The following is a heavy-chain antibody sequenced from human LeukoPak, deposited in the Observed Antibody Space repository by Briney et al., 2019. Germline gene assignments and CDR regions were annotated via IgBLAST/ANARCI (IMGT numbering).Heavy chain of an antibody. V-gene: IGHV4-59*12. Sequence: PSETLSLTCTVSGGSISSYYWSWIRQPPGKGLEWIGYIYYSGSTNYNPSLKSRVTISVDTSKNQFPLKLSSVTAADTAVYYCARERGSQARAGMDVWGQGTTVTVSS. CDR1: GGSISSYY. D-gene: IGHD3-16*01. CDR2: IYYSGST. CDR3: ARERGSQARAGMDV. J-gene: IGHJ6*02.